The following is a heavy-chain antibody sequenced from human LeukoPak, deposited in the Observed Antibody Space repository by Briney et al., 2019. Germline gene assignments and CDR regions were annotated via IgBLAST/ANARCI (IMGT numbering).Heavy chain of an antibody. Sequence: GGSLRLSCAASGFTFSSYSMNWVRQAPGKGLEWVSSISSSSSYVYYADSVKGRFTISRDNAKNSLYLQMNSLRAEDTAVYYCARDLTPYCSGGSCYSDYWGQGTLVTVSS. J-gene: IGHJ4*02. V-gene: IGHV3-21*01. CDR1: GFTFSSYS. CDR2: ISSSSSYV. CDR3: ARDLTPYCSGGSCYSDY. D-gene: IGHD2-15*01.